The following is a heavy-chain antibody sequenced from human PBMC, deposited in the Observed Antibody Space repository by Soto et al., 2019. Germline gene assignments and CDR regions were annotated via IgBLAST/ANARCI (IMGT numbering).Heavy chain of an antibody. D-gene: IGHD5-18*01. CDR3: ARHEVDTAMVNKLFNFDY. J-gene: IGHJ4*02. CDR1: GGSISSYY. Sequence: SETLSLTCTVSGGSISSYYWSWIRQPPGKGLEWIGYIYYSGSTNYNPSLKSRVTISVDTSKNQFSLKLSSVTAADTAVYYCARHEVDTAMVNKLFNFDYCGQGTLVTVSS. CDR2: IYYSGST. V-gene: IGHV4-59*08.